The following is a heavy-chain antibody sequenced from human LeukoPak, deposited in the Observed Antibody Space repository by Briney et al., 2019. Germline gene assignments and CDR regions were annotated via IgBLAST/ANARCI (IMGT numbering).Heavy chain of an antibody. D-gene: IGHD3-22*01. J-gene: IGHJ4*02. CDR3: ARGPPYYYDSSGYQSYYFDY. CDR2: FFHSGST. V-gene: IGHV4-38-2*01. CDR1: GYSISSGFY. Sequence: SETLSLTCAVSGYSISSGFYWGWIRHPPGTGLEWIGSFFHSGSTYYNPSLKSRVTISVDTSKNQFSLKLSSVTAADTAVYYCARGPPYYYDSSGYQSYYFDYWGQGTLVTVSS.